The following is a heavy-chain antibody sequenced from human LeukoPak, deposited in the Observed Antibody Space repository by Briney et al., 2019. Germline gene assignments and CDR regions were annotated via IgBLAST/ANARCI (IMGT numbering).Heavy chain of an antibody. Sequence: PSETLSLTCTVSGGSISSSSYYWGWIRQPPGKGLEWIGSIYYSGSTYYNPSLKSRVTISVDTSKNQFSLKLSSVTAADTAVYYCARRTTMILNYYFDYWGQGSLVTVSS. J-gene: IGHJ4*02. CDR1: GGSISSSSYY. D-gene: IGHD3-22*01. V-gene: IGHV4-39*01. CDR2: IYYSGST. CDR3: ARRTTMILNYYFDY.